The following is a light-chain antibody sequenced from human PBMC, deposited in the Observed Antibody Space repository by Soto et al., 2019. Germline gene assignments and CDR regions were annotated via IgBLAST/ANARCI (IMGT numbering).Light chain of an antibody. CDR3: SSFAGNNTLV. CDR1: SSDVGGYNY. CDR2: EVS. Sequence: QSALTKPPSASGSPGQSVPISCTGTSSDVGGYNYVSWYQQHPGKAPKLMISEVSKRPSGVPDRFSGSKSGNTASLTDSGLQAEDEADYYCSSFAGNNTLVFGGGTKVTVL. V-gene: IGLV2-8*01. J-gene: IGLJ2*01.